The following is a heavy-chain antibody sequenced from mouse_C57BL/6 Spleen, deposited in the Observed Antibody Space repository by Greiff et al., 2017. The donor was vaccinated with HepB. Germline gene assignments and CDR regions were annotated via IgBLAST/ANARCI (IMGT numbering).Heavy chain of an antibody. Sequence: QVQLQQSGPELVKPGASVKISCKASGYAFSSSWMNWVKQRPGKGLEWIGRIYPGDGDTNYNGKFKGKATLTADKSSSTAYMQLSSLTSEDSAVYFCARGSYDYDGYYFDYWGQGTTLTVSS. D-gene: IGHD2-4*01. CDR2: IYPGDGDT. J-gene: IGHJ2*01. CDR3: ARGSYDYDGYYFDY. V-gene: IGHV1-82*01. CDR1: GYAFSSSW.